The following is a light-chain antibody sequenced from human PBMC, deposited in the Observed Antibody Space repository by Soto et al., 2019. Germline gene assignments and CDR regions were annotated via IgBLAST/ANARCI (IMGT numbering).Light chain of an antibody. CDR1: QNIDSY. V-gene: IGKV1-39*01. CDR2: AAS. Sequence: DIQMTQFPSSLSASVGSRVAISCRASQNIDSYLNWFQQKPGKAPKLLMYAASNLLSGVPSRFSGSGSGTEFTLTITSLQPEDFATYYCQQSHSTPSTFGQGTKLDI. CDR3: QQSHSTPST. J-gene: IGKJ2*02.